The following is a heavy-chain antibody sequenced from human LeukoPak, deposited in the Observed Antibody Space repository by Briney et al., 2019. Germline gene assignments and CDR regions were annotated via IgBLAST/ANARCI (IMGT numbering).Heavy chain of an antibody. J-gene: IGHJ3*02. D-gene: IGHD3-9*01. CDR1: GFTFSDYA. Sequence: PGGSLRLSCAASGFTFSDYAMSWVRQAPGKGLEWVSVIYSGGSTYYADSVKGRFTISRDNSKNTLYLQMNSLRAEDTAVYYCASTVRAYYDILTGYYVGAFDIWGQGTMVTVSS. CDR3: ASTVRAYYDILTGYYVGAFDI. CDR2: IYSGGST. V-gene: IGHV3-53*01.